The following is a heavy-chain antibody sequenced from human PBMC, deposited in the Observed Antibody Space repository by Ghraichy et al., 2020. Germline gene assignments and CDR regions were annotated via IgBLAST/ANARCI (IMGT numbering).Heavy chain of an antibody. D-gene: IGHD3-22*01. CDR2: IYTSGST. V-gene: IGHV4-61*02. CDR1: GGSISSGSYY. CDR3: AREKYYYDSSGYYVDY. J-gene: IGHJ4*02. Sequence: SETLSLTCTVSGGSISSGSYYWSWIRQPARKGLEWIGRIYTSGSTNYNPSLKSRVTISVDTSKNQFSLKLSSVTAADTAVYYCAREKYYYDSSGYYVDYWGQGTLVTVSS.